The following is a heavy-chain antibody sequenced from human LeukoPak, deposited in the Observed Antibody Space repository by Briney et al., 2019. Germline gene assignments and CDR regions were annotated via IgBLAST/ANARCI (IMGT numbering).Heavy chain of an antibody. D-gene: IGHD1-26*01. CDR3: ARAGSYLAGDAFDI. Sequence: SETLSLTCTVSGSSISSYYWSWIRQPPGKGLEWIGYIYYSGSTNYNPSLKSRVTISVDTSKNQFSLKLSSVTAADTAVYYCARAGSYLAGDAFDIWGQGTMVTVSS. J-gene: IGHJ3*02. CDR2: IYYSGST. V-gene: IGHV4-59*01. CDR1: GSSISSYY.